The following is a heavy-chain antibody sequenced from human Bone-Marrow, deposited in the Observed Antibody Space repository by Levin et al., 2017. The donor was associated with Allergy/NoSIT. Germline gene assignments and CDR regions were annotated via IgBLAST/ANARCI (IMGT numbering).Heavy chain of an antibody. V-gene: IGHV4-4*02. CDR1: GDSITTAHW. CDR3: ARGYSYAELEY. J-gene: IGHJ4*02. Sequence: PSQTLSLTCVVSGDSITTAHWWSWVRQPPGKGLEWIGEIFHKGTTNNNPSFQSRVTISLDKSNNQFSLRLTSVTAADTAFYYCARGYSYAELEYWGQGILVIVSS. CDR2: IFHKGTT. D-gene: IGHD5-18*01.